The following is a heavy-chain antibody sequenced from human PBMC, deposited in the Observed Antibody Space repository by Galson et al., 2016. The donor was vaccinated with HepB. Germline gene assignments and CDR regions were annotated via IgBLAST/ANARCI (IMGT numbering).Heavy chain of an antibody. CDR2: VSHSGNT. D-gene: IGHD3-10*01. CDR3: ARELSGSGLIDY. V-gene: IGHV4/OR15-8*02. J-gene: IGHJ4*02. Sequence: WIRQPPGKGLEWIGEVSHSGNTQYNPSLTSRVTMSVDKSKNQFLLKLTSVTAADTAMYYCARELSGSGLIDYWGQGTLVTVSS.